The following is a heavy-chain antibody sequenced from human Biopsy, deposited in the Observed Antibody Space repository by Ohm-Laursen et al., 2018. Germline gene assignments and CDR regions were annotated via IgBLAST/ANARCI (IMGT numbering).Heavy chain of an antibody. J-gene: IGHJ2*01. CDR1: GYIFSDYI. D-gene: IGHD2-2*01. CDR3: ARVEDSTRHWYFDL. CDR2: INTRRGDT. V-gene: IGHV1-18*01. Sequence: SSVKVSCKASGYIFSDYILNWVRQAPGQGLEWMGWINTRRGDTNYAQKFQGRVTMTRDTSTTTVFMELTSLRSDDTAMYYCARVEDSTRHWYFDLWGRGTQVTVSS.